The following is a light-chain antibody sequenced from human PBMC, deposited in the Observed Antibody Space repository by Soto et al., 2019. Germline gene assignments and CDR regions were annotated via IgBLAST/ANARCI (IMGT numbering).Light chain of an antibody. V-gene: IGLV2-14*01. J-gene: IGLJ1*01. Sequence: QSALTQPASVSGSPGQSITISCSGTSSDVGGYNYVSWYQQHPGRAPKLIIYEVSYRPSGVSNRFSGSKSGNTASLTISGLQAEDEADYYCTSYTTSSTQVFGTGTKLTAL. CDR2: EVS. CDR3: TSYTTSSTQV. CDR1: SSDVGGYNY.